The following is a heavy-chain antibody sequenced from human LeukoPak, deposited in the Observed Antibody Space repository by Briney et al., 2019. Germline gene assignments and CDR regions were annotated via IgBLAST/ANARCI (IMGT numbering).Heavy chain of an antibody. Sequence: GGTLRLSCAASGITFSSYGMSWVRQAPGKVLEWVAVISFDGSNRYYTDSVKGRFTISRDNSKNTLYLQMNSLRTEDTAVYYCARGSGHKYDFTGRERTKSRLDYWGQGTLVTVSS. CDR1: GITFSSYG. CDR2: ISFDGSNR. V-gene: IGHV3-30*03. D-gene: IGHD3/OR15-3a*01. CDR3: ARGSGHKYDFTGRERTKSRLDY. J-gene: IGHJ4*02.